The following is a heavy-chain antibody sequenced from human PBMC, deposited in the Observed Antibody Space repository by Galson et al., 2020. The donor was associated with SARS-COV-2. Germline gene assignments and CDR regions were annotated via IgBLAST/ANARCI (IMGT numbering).Heavy chain of an antibody. V-gene: IGHV3-48*02. CDR1: GFTFSSYS. CDR3: ARGIGSGWTDAFDT. D-gene: IGHD6-19*01. J-gene: IGHJ3*02. Sequence: GESLKISCGASGFTFSSYSMNWVRQAPGKGLEWVSYITSRGDIIYYADSVKGRFTISRDDVKNSLFLQMNSLRDEDTARYYCARGIGSGWTDAFDTWGQGTMVIVSS. CDR2: ITSRGDII.